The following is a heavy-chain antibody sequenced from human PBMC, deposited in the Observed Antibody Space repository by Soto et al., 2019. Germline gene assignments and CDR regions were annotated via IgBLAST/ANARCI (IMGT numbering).Heavy chain of an antibody. CDR2: IYYSGSS. D-gene: IGHD2-15*01. CDR3: ARGRGSFVRFDT. CDR1: GGSISSGGYY. J-gene: IGHJ5*02. V-gene: IGHV4-31*03. Sequence: QVQLQESGPGLVKPSQTLSLTCTVSGGSISSGGYYWSWIRQHPGKGLEWIGYIYYSGSSYYKPSPTRRLTIAVETSKKEFSPTLMSVAAADTAVYYCARGRGSFVRFDTWGQGTLVTVSS.